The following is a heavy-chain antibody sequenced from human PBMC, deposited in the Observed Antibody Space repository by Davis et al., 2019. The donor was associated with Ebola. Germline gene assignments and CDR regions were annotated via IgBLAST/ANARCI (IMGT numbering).Heavy chain of an antibody. D-gene: IGHD3-10*01. Sequence: PGGSLRLSCAASGFTFSSYAMHWVRQAPGKGLEWVAVISYDGSNKYYADSVKGRFTISRDNSKNTLYLQMNSLRAEDTAVYYCARDRYYTIDVWGQGTTVTVSS. V-gene: IGHV3-30*04. CDR1: GFTFSSYA. CDR2: ISYDGSNK. J-gene: IGHJ6*02. CDR3: ARDRYYTIDV.